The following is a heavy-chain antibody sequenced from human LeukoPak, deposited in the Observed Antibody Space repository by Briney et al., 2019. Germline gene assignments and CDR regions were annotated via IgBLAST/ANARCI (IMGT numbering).Heavy chain of an antibody. CDR1: GGSISSSSYY. CDR3: ARDFSQSWYYYDSSGYRLGYYFDY. J-gene: IGHJ4*02. CDR2: IYYSGST. V-gene: IGHV4-39*07. Sequence: PSETLSLTCTVSGGSISSSSYYWGWIRQPPGKGLEWIGSIYYSGSTYYNPSLKSRVTISVDTSKNQFSLKLSSVTAADTAVYYCARDFSQSWYYYDSSGYRLGYYFDYWGQGTLVTVSS. D-gene: IGHD3-22*01.